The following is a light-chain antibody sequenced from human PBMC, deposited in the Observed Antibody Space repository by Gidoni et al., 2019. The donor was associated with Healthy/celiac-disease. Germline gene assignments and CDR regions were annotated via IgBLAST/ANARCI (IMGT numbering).Light chain of an antibody. CDR3: MQALQTPRYT. Sequence: DIEMTQSPLPLTVTPGEPASISCRSSQSLLHSNAYNYLDWYLQKPGQSPPLLIYLGSIRVSGVPDRFSGSGSGTDFTLKISRVEAEDVGVYYCMQALQTPRYTFXQXTKLEIK. V-gene: IGKV2-28*01. J-gene: IGKJ2*01. CDR2: LGS. CDR1: QSLLHSNAYNY.